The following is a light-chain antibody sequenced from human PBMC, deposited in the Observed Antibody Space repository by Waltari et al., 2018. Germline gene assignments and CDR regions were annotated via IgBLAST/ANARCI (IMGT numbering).Light chain of an antibody. CDR3: QQYNSDSHS. Sequence: DIQMTQSPSSLSASVGDKVTITCRASQSISTWLAWFQQKPGKAPKLLIYKAAKLESGVPSRFSGSGSGTEFTLTISSLLPEDFATYYCQQYNSDSHSFGQGTRLEIK. V-gene: IGKV1-5*03. CDR2: KAA. J-gene: IGKJ2*01. CDR1: QSISTW.